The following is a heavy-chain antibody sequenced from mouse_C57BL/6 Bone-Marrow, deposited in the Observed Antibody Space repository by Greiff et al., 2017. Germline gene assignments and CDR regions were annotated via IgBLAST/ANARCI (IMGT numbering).Heavy chain of an antibody. CDR1: GYTFTSYW. J-gene: IGHJ3*01. Sequence: VQLQQPGAELVKPGASVKMSCKASGYTFTSYWITWVKQRPGQGLEWIGDIYPGSGNTNYNETFKSKATMTVDTSSSTAYMQLSSLTSEDSAVYYCASSDWFAIWGQGTLVSVTA. CDR2: IYPGSGNT. CDR3: ASSDWFAI. V-gene: IGHV1-55*01.